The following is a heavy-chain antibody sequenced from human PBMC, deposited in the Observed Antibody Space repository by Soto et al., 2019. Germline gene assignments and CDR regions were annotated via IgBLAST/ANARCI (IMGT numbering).Heavy chain of an antibody. D-gene: IGHD3-9*01. CDR1: GGSLSNYG. Sequence: ASVKVSCKASGGSLSNYGISWVRQAPRQGLEWMGGIIPVFGTANYAQKFQGRVTITADESTSIVYMDVTSLKSEDTAVYYCARGDATKIVVTTYYAMDVWGQGTTVTVSS. CDR3: ARGDATKIVVTTYYAMDV. CDR2: IIPVFGTA. V-gene: IGHV1-69*13. J-gene: IGHJ6*02.